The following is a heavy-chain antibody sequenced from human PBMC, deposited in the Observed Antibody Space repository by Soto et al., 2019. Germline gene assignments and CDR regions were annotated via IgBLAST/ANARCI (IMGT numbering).Heavy chain of an antibody. D-gene: IGHD6-19*01. V-gene: IGHV4-38-2*01. Sequence: SETLSLTCAVSGNSISSGYYWGWIRQPPGKGLEWIGTIYHSGSTFYNPSLKSRVTISVDTAKNQLSLKVNSVTAADTAVLYCARVDRSGWTPNFFDYWGQGALVTVSS. J-gene: IGHJ4*02. CDR1: GNSISSGYY. CDR2: IYHSGST. CDR3: ARVDRSGWTPNFFDY.